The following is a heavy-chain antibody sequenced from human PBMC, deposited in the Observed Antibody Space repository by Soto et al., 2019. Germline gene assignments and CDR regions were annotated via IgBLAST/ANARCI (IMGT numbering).Heavy chain of an antibody. D-gene: IGHD2-15*01. Sequence: QVQLVESGGGVVQPGRSLRLSCAASGFTFSTYGMHWVRQAPDKGLEWVAVIWYDGSNKYYADSVKGRFTISRDNSKNSLYLQMNSPRAEDTAVYYCASEYCSGGRCYYYGMDVWGQGTTVTVSS. V-gene: IGHV3-33*01. J-gene: IGHJ6*02. CDR1: GFTFSTYG. CDR2: IWYDGSNK. CDR3: ASEYCSGGRCYYYGMDV.